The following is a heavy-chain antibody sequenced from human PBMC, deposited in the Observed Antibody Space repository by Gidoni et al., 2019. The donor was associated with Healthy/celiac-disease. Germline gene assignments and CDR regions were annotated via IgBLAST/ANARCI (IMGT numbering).Heavy chain of an antibody. J-gene: IGHJ6*02. CDR1: GFTFSSTC. CDR3: AIEWGYSGYAYYYGMDV. D-gene: IGHD5-12*01. CDR2: IKQVGSEK. Sequence: EVQLVESGGGLVQQGGSLRLSCAASGFTFSSTCMSWVRQAPGKGLEWVGNIKQVGSEKYYVDSVKGRFTISRDNAKNSLYLQMNSLRSEDTAVYYCAIEWGYSGYAYYYGMDVWGQGTTVTVSS. V-gene: IGHV3-7*01.